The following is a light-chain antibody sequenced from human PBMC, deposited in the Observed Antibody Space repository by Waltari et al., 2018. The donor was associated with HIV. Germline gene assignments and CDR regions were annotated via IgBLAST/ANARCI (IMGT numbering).Light chain of an antibody. J-gene: IGLJ2*01. CDR1: RSNFRSNY. V-gene: IGLV1-47*01. CDR2: MTN. CDR3: ASWDDSLSIVV. Sequence: QSVLTQPPSASGTPGQRITLSCSGSRSNFRSNYVYWYQPLPGTATKVLLFMTNQRPSGVPDRFSASKSGTSASLAISGLRSEDEADYYCASWDDSLSIVVFGGGTKLTVL.